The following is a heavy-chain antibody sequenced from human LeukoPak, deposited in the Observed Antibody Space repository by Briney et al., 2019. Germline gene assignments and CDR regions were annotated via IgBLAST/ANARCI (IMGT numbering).Heavy chain of an antibody. V-gene: IGHV4-39*01. CDR3: APLGGYSYGYDY. Sequence: KPSETLSLTCTVSGGSISSSSYYWGWIRQPPGKGLEWIGSIYYSGSTYYNPSLKSRVTISVDTSKNQFSLKLSSVTAADTAVYYCAPLGGYSYGYDYWGQGTPVTVSS. CDR1: GGSISSSSYY. CDR2: IYYSGST. J-gene: IGHJ4*02. D-gene: IGHD5-18*01.